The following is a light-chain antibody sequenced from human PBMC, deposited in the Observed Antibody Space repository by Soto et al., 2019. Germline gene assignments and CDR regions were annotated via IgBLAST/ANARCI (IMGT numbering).Light chain of an antibody. CDR2: DAS. CDR1: QIVSSY. V-gene: IGKV3-11*01. CDR3: QQRSNWRWT. J-gene: IGKJ1*01. Sequence: IGLTQSPATLSLSPGERATLSCSASQIVSSYLAWYQQKPGQAPRLLIYDASNRATGIPARFSGSGSGTDFTLTISSLEPEDFAVYYCQQRSNWRWTFGQGTKVEIK.